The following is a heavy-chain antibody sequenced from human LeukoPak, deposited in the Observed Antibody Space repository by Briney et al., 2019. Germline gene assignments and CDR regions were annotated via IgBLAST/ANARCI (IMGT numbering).Heavy chain of an antibody. D-gene: IGHD5-18*01. CDR1: GXSISSYY. CDR3: ARDVRIQLSPGDAFDI. J-gene: IGHJ3*02. Sequence: SETLSLTWTVSGXSISSYYGSWIRQPPGKGLEWIGYIYYSGSTNYNPSLKSRVTISVDTSKNQFSLKLSSVTAADTAGYYCARDVRIQLSPGDAFDIWGQGTMVTVSS. CDR2: IYYSGST. V-gene: IGHV4-59*01.